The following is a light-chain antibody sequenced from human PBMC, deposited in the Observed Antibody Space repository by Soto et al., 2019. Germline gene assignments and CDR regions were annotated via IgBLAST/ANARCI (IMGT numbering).Light chain of an antibody. CDR1: QRVNNY. V-gene: IGKV3-11*01. J-gene: IGKJ2*01. CDR3: QQRSNWPPYT. Sequence: IVLTQSPATLSLSPGERATLTCRASQRVNNYLAWYQQIPGQAPRLLIYDASTRATVISARFSGSGSGTDFTLTISSLEPEDFSVYYCQQRSNWPPYTFGQGTKLEIK. CDR2: DAS.